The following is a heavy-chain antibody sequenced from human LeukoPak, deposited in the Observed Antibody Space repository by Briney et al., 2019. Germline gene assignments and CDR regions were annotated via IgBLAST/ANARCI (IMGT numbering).Heavy chain of an antibody. D-gene: IGHD1-26*01. CDR1: GYTFTSYY. J-gene: IGHJ4*02. CDR2: INPSGGST. Sequence: GASVKVSCKASGYTFTSYYMHWVRQAPGQGLERMGIINPSGGSTSYAQKFQGRVTMTRDTSISTAYMELSRLRSDDTAVYYCASRIVGAYTPFDYWGQGTLVTVSS. V-gene: IGHV1-46*01. CDR3: ASRIVGAYTPFDY.